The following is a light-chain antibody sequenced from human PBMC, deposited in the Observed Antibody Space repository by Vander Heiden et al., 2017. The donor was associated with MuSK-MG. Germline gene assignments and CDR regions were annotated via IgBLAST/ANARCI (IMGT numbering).Light chain of an antibody. CDR3: QQRANWPIA. Sequence: EIVLTPPPATLSWSPGERATLSCRASQSVSNYLAWYQQQPGQAPRLLIFNSSNRATGIPARFSGSGSGTDFTLTITGLESEEFAVYYCQQRANWPIAFGQGTRLEIK. V-gene: IGKV3-11*01. J-gene: IGKJ5*01. CDR1: QSVSNY. CDR2: NSS.